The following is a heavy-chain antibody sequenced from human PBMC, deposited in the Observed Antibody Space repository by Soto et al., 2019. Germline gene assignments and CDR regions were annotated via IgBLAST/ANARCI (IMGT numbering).Heavy chain of an antibody. J-gene: IGHJ4*02. CDR2: IYYSGST. D-gene: IGHD4-17*01. V-gene: IGHV4-39*02. Sequence: SETLSLTCTVSGGSISSSSYYWGWIRQPPGKGLEWIGSIYYSGSTYYNPSLKSRVTISVDTSKNQFSLKLSSVTAADTAVYYCARDSSHGDYDYWGQGTLVTVSS. CDR1: GGSISSSSYY. CDR3: ARDSSHGDYDY.